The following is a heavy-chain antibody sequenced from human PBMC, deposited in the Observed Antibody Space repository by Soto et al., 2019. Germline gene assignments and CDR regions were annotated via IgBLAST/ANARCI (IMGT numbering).Heavy chain of an antibody. V-gene: IGHV1-69*13. CDR1: GSTFSRYA. D-gene: IGHD4-17*01. J-gene: IGHJ4*02. Sequence: SVEASCGASGSTFSRYAISLVRQAPGQGLEWMGGIIPIFGTANYEQKFQGRVTITADESTSTAYMELSRLRSEDTAVYYCARFDSGDYGFEYWGQGTRGTV. CDR3: ARFDSGDYGFEY. CDR2: IIPIFGTA.